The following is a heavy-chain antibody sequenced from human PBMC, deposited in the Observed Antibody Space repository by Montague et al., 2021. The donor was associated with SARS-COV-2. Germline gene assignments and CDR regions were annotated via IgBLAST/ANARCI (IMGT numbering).Heavy chain of an antibody. Sequence: TLSLTCTVSGTSIRSGGYYWTWTRQHPGKGLEWIGYIFHTGRAYYXPSLETRVNISVDTSNNLFSLRLSSVTAADTAMYFCARVRLFYYLDYWGQGTLVTVSS. CDR1: GTSIRSGGYY. J-gene: IGHJ4*02. V-gene: IGHV4-31*03. CDR3: ARVRLFYYLDY. CDR2: IFHTGRA. D-gene: IGHD2/OR15-2a*01.